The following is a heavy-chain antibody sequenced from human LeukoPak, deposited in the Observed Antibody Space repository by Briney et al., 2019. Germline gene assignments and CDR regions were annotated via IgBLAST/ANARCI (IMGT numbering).Heavy chain of an antibody. Sequence: GASVKVSCKASGYTFTSYCISWVRQAPGQGLEWMGWISAYNGNTKYAQNLQGRVTMTTDTSTSTAYMELRSLRSDDTAVYYCARNVTNALDIWGQGTMVTVSS. D-gene: IGHD1-1*01. J-gene: IGHJ3*02. CDR2: ISAYNGNT. V-gene: IGHV1-18*01. CDR1: GYTFTSYC. CDR3: ARNVTNALDI.